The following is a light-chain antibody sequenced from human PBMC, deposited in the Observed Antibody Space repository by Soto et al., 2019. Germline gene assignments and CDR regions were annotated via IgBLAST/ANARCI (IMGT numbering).Light chain of an antibody. Sequence: AIQVTQSPSSLSASVGDRVTISCRATQGIGNDLGWYPQKPGKAPKLLIYEASTLQTGVASRFSGSGSGTAFTLTISTLQPEDFATYYCLQDYVYPWTFGQGTKLEVK. CDR3: LQDYVYPWT. V-gene: IGKV1-6*01. CDR2: EAS. CDR1: QGIGND. J-gene: IGKJ1*01.